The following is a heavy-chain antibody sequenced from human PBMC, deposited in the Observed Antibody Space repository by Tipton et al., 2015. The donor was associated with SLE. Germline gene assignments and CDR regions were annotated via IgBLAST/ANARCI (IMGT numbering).Heavy chain of an antibody. J-gene: IGHJ5*02. V-gene: IGHV4-4*08. CDR1: GDSISNSY. Sequence: TLPLTCTVSGDSISNSYWSWIRQPPGKGLEWIGYFYTQSTNYNPSLESRVTISVDTSKNQLYLNLTSVTAADTAVYYCARGSSGFYWGWFDPWGQGTLVTVSS. CDR3: ARGSSGFYWGWFDP. D-gene: IGHD3-22*01. CDR2: FYTQST.